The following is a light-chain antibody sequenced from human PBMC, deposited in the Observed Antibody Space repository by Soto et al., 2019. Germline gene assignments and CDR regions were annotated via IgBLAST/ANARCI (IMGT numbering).Light chain of an antibody. CDR2: AAS. J-gene: IGKJ4*01. CDR3: QQTKGFPLT. Sequence: DIQMTQSPSSLSASVGARVTITCRASQDISKNFAWYQQIPGKAPKLLISAASTLQSGVPSRFSASGSGTYFILTVGGLQPEDAATYYCQQTKGFPLTFGGGTKVDIK. CDR1: QDISKN. V-gene: IGKV1-12*01.